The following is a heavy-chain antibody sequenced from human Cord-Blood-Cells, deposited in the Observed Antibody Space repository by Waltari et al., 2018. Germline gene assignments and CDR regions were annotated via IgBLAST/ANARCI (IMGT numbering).Heavy chain of an antibody. Sequence: QVQLVQSGAEVKKPGSSVKVSCKASGGPFSSYALSWVRQAPGQGLEWMGGIIPILGIANYAQKFQGRVTITADESTSTAYMELSSLRSEDTAVYYCARLNRGSYYAFDIWGQGTMVTVSS. CDR2: IIPILGIA. D-gene: IGHD1-26*01. J-gene: IGHJ3*02. V-gene: IGHV1-69*04. CDR1: GGPFSSYA. CDR3: ARLNRGSYYAFDI.